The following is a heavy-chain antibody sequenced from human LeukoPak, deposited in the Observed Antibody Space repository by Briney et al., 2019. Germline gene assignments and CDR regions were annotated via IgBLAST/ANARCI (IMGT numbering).Heavy chain of an antibody. CDR1: GGSFSGYY. Sequence: PSETLSLTCAVYGGSFSGYYWSWLRQPPGKGLEWIGEINHSGSTNYNPSLKSRVTISVDTSKNQFSLKLSSVTAADTAVYYCARHMGLGYSYGYPYFDYWGQGTLVTVSS. CDR2: INHSGST. V-gene: IGHV4-34*01. CDR3: ARHMGLGYSYGYPYFDY. J-gene: IGHJ4*02. D-gene: IGHD5-18*01.